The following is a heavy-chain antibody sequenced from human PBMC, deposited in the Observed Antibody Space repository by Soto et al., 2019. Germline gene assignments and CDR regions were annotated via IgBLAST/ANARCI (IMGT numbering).Heavy chain of an antibody. J-gene: IGHJ4*02. Sequence: ASVKVSCKASGYTFTSYAMHWVRQAPGQRLEWMGWINAGNGNTKYSQKFQGRVTITRDTSASTAYMELSSLRSEDTAVYYCAREIAARPSEGFDYWGQGTLVTVS. D-gene: IGHD6-6*01. V-gene: IGHV1-3*01. CDR2: INAGNGNT. CDR1: GYTFTSYA. CDR3: AREIAARPSEGFDY.